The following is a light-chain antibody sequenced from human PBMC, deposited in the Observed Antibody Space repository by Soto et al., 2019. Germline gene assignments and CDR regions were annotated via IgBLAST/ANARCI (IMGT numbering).Light chain of an antibody. CDR3: QQRNIWPPVT. CDR1: PSVTNF. J-gene: IGKJ5*01. V-gene: IGKV3-11*01. CDR2: GAF. Sequence: EIVLTQSPATLSLSPGERATLSCRASPSVTNFLAWHQQKPGQAPRLLIYGAFNRATGIPARFSGSGSGTDFTLTISSLEPEDSAIYYCQQRNIWPPVTFGQGTRLEIK.